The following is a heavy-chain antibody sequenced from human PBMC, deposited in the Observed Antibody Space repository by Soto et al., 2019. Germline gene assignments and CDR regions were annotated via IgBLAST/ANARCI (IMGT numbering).Heavy chain of an antibody. CDR1: GFTFRNYW. V-gene: IGHV3-7*01. J-gene: IGHJ4*02. CDR3: ARGRPPSSGGNFDS. Sequence: EVHLAESGGGLVQPGGSLRVSCTASGFTFRNYWMTWVRQAPGKGLEWVANINQNEGEKYYVDSVKGRFTISRDNAYNSLYLEMDNLRVDASAVYFCARGRPPSSGGNFDSWGQGTLVSVSS. CDR2: INQNEGEK. D-gene: IGHD3-10*01.